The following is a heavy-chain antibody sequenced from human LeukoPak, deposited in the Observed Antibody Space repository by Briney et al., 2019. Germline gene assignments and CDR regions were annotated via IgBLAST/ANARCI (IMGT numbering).Heavy chain of an antibody. Sequence: GGSLRLSCAASGFSFSFYWMHWVRQAPGKGPVWVSRIKTDGETTDYATPVKDRFIISRDDSTNTLYLQMNSLKSEDTAVYYCSTYGSGRKFDYWGQGTLVTVSS. J-gene: IGHJ4*02. CDR1: GFSFSFYW. CDR3: STYGSGRKFDY. V-gene: IGHV3-15*07. D-gene: IGHD3-10*01. CDR2: IKTDGETT.